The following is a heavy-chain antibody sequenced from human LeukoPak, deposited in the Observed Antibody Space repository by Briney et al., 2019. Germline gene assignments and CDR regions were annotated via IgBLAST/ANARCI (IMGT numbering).Heavy chain of an antibody. CDR2: INSSSSYI. J-gene: IGHJ4*02. Sequence: GSLRLSCAASGFTFSSYSMNWVRQAPGKGLEWVSSINSSSSYIYYADSVKGRFTISRDNAKNSLYLQMNGLRAEDTAVYYCARDRYSGYDSSLRIVVVVAALDYWGQGTLVTVSS. CDR3: ARDRYSGYDSSLRIVVVVAALDY. V-gene: IGHV3-21*01. D-gene: IGHD2-15*01. CDR1: GFTFSSYS.